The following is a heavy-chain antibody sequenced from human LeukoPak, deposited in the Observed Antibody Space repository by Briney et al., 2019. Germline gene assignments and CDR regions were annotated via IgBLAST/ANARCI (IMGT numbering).Heavy chain of an antibody. CDR2: IKQDGSEK. V-gene: IGHV3-7*01. J-gene: IGHJ3*02. Sequence: AGGSLRLSCAASGVTFSSYWMGWVRQAPGKGLEWVANIKQDGSEKYYVDSVKGRFTISRDNARNSLYLQMNSLRAEDTAVYYGGREYPKPWLVEGHAFDIWGQGIMVTVSS. CDR3: GREYPKPWLVEGHAFDI. D-gene: IGHD6-19*01. CDR1: GVTFSSYW.